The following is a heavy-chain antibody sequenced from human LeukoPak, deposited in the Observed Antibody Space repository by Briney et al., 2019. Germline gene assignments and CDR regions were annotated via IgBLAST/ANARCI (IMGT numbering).Heavy chain of an antibody. J-gene: IGHJ4*02. V-gene: IGHV3-30-3*01. CDR1: GFTFSSYA. CDR2: ISYDGSNK. D-gene: IGHD3-22*01. Sequence: PGGSLRLSCAASGFTFSSYAMHWVRQAPGKGLEWVSVISYDGSNKYYADSVKGRFTISRDNSKNTLYPQMNSLRAEDTAVYYCARATYDSSGYYTFDYWGQGTLVTVSS. CDR3: ARATYDSSGYYTFDY.